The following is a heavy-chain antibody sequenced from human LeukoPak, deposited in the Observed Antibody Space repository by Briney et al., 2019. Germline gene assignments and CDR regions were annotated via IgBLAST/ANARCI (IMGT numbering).Heavy chain of an antibody. CDR1: GFTFSSYA. D-gene: IGHD6-19*01. J-gene: IGHJ4*02. CDR2: ISNSGGRT. CDR3: AKTDVGIGWHHFDY. Sequence: GGSLRLSCGASGFTFSSYAMSWVRQAPGKGLEWVSAISNSGGRTYYEDSVKGRFTISRDNSDNTPYLQMNSLRAEDTAVYYCAKTDVGIGWHHFDYWGQGTLVTVSS. V-gene: IGHV3-23*01.